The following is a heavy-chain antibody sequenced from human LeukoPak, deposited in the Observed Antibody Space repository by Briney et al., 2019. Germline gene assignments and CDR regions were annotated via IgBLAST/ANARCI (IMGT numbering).Heavy chain of an antibody. Sequence: GASVKVSCKASGYTFTSYDINWVRQATGQGLEWMGWMNPNSGNTGYAQKFQGRVTMTRNTSISTAYMELSSLRSEDTAVYYCARGLNSYPEVLLWFGELLRTPVYYMDVWGKGTTVTISS. V-gene: IGHV1-8*01. CDR3: ARGLNSYPEVLLWFGELLRTPVYYMDV. D-gene: IGHD3-10*01. J-gene: IGHJ6*03. CDR1: GYTFTSYD. CDR2: MNPNSGNT.